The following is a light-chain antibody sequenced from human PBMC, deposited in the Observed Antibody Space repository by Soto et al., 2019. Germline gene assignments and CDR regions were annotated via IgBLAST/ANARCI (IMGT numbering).Light chain of an antibody. CDR2: GTS. V-gene: IGKV3-11*01. Sequence: EIVLTQSPGPLSLSPGERATLSCRASQNISRSLAWYQQKPGQGPSLLIYGTSTRAGGVPARFSGSGSGTDFTLTINNLDPEDFAVYYCQQRSNWPITFGQVTRLEVK. CDR1: QNISRS. CDR3: QQRSNWPIT. J-gene: IGKJ5*01.